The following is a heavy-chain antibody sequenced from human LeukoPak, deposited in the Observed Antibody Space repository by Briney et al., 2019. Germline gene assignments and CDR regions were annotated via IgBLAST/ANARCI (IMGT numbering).Heavy chain of an antibody. D-gene: IGHD2-2*02. CDR1: GGSFSGYY. V-gene: IGHV4-34*01. CDR2: INHSGST. J-gene: IGHJ5*02. CDR3: ARGLGVVVPAAIGRWFDP. Sequence: SETLSLTCAVYGGSFSGYYWSWIRQPPGKGLEWIGEINHSGSTNYNPSLKSRVTISVDTSKNQFSLKLSSVTAADTAVYYCARGLGVVVPAAIGRWFDPWGQGTLVTVSS.